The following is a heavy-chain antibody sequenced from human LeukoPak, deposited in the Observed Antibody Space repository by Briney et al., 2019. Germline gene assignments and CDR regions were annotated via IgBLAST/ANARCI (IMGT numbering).Heavy chain of an antibody. D-gene: IGHD3-9*01. CDR1: GGSISSGSYY. J-gene: IGHJ5*02. CDR3: AREGYDILTGSSWFDP. Sequence: SSETLSLTCTVSGGSISSGSYYWSWIRQPAGKGLEWIGRIYTSGSTNYNPSLKSRVTISVDTSKNQFSLKLSSVTAADTAVYYCAREGYDILTGSSWFDPWGQGTLVTVSS. CDR2: IYTSGST. V-gene: IGHV4-61*02.